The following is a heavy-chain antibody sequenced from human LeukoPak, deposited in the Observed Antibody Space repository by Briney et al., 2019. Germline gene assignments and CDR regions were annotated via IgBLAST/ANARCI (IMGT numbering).Heavy chain of an antibody. CDR1: GFTFSSYS. J-gene: IGHJ4*02. CDR2: INLDGSER. D-gene: IGHD3-22*01. V-gene: IGHV3-7*03. Sequence: PGGSLRLSCAASGFTFSSYSMNWVRQAPGKGLEWVANINLDGSERNYVDSVKGRLTISRDNAKDSLYLQMNGLRAEDTAVYFCVRDRGYSSFDYWGQGTLVTVSS. CDR3: VRDRGYSSFDY.